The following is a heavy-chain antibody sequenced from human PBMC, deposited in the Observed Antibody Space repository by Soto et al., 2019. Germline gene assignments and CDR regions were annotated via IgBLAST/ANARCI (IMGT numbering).Heavy chain of an antibody. V-gene: IGHV3-30-3*01. CDR3: ARDLGPGGIPGTTSRYNYNGMDI. Sequence: QVQLVESGGGVVQPGRSLRLPCVDSGFTFSSYAMHWVRQAPGKGLEWVAVISSDGSNKYYANSVRGRFTISRDNSKNTVYLQMNSLRAEDTAVYYCARDLGPGGIPGTTSRYNYNGMDIWGQGTTVTVSS. CDR1: GFTFSSYA. J-gene: IGHJ6*02. D-gene: IGHD1-7*01. CDR2: ISSDGSNK.